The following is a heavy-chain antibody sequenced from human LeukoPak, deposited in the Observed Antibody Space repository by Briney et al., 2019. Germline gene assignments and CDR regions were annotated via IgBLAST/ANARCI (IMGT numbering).Heavy chain of an antibody. D-gene: IGHD2-15*01. CDR2: IYTGGHT. V-gene: IGHV4-61*02. CDR3: AREMLGYCSGGSCYSRYFDY. Sequence: SETLSLTCTVSGASITSGSYYWSWIRQPAGKGLEWIGRIYTGGHTNYNPSLNSRVTISVDTSKNQFSLKLNSVTAADTAVYFCAREMLGYCSGGSCYSRYFDYWGQGTLVTVSS. CDR1: GASITSGSYY. J-gene: IGHJ4*02.